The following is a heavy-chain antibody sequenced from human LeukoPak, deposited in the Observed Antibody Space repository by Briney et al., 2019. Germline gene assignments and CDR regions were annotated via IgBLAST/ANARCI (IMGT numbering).Heavy chain of an antibody. Sequence: SVKVSCKASGGTFNNFAISWVRQAPGQGLEWVGGIIPMSGTANYAQKFQGRVTITADESTSTAYMELSSLRSEDTAIYYCASPVRYYDTWSGYPPFDYWGQGTLVTVSS. CDR2: IIPMSGTA. D-gene: IGHD3-3*01. CDR3: ASPVRYYDTWSGYPPFDY. V-gene: IGHV1-69*01. CDR1: GGTFNNFA. J-gene: IGHJ4*02.